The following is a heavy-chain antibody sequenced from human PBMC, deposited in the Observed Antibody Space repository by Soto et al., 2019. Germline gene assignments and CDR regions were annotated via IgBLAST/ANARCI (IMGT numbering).Heavy chain of an antibody. V-gene: IGHV1-69*06. CDR1: GGIFSSYA. Sequence: QVQLVQSGAEVKKPGSSVKVSCKASGGIFSSYAISWVRQAPGQGLEWMGGTIPIFGTANYAQKFQGRVTITADKSTSTAYMELSSLRSEDTAVYYCARDGCTNGVCYLGDPWGQGTLVTVSS. CDR2: TIPIFGTA. D-gene: IGHD2-8*01. CDR3: ARDGCTNGVCYLGDP. J-gene: IGHJ5*02.